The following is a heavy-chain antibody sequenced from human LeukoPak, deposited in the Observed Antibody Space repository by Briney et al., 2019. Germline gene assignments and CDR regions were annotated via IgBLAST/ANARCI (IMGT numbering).Heavy chain of an antibody. V-gene: IGHV3-23*01. CDR2: IGGSDGRT. D-gene: IGHD4/OR15-4a*01. J-gene: IGHJ4*02. CDR3: ADPPNADY. CDR1: GFTFSRYA. Sequence: PGGSLRLSCAASGFTFSRYAMSWVRQAPGKGLERVSSIGGSDGRTYYAKSVMGRFTISRDNSKNTLSLQMNSLRVEDTAVYFCADPPNADYWGQGTLVTVSS.